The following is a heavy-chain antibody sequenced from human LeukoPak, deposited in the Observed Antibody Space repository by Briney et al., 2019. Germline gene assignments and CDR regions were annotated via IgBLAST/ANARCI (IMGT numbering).Heavy chain of an antibody. V-gene: IGHV4-34*01. CDR3: ATRSSTLAAARCFDD. Sequence: SETLPLTCAVHGESFSAYFWSWIRHVPGKGLEWIGEIDHRGSSNYNPPLKSRATISVDTSKNHFSLSLTSVSAADTAVYYCATRSSTLAAARCFDDWGQGTVVTVSS. J-gene: IGHJ4*03. CDR1: GESFSAYF. D-gene: IGHD6-6*01. CDR2: IDHRGSS.